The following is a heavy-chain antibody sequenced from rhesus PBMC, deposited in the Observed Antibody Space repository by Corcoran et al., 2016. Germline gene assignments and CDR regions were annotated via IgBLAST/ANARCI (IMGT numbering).Heavy chain of an antibody. Sequence: QVQLQESGPGLVKPSETLSLTCAVSGGSIRSNYWSWIRQPPGKGLEWIGRIYGSGGSTDYNPSLKSRVTISTDTSKNQFSLKLSSVTAADTAVYYGARNVLQYLDWLSPLDYWGQGVLVTVSS. CDR1: GGSIRSNY. CDR2: IYGSGGST. D-gene: IGHD3-3*01. J-gene: IGHJ4*01. CDR3: ARNVLQYLDWLSPLDY. V-gene: IGHV4-160*01.